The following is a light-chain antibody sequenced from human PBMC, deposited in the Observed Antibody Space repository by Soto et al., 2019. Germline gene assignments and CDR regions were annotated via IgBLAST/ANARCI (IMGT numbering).Light chain of an antibody. V-gene: IGKV1-5*03. J-gene: IGKJ1*01. Sequence: DIPMTQSPSTLSGSVGDRVTITCRASQTISSWLAWYQPKPGKAPKLLIYKASTLKSGVPSRFSGSGSGTEFTLTISSLQPDDWATYYCQHYNSYSEAFGQGTKVDIK. CDR1: QTISSW. CDR2: KAS. CDR3: QHYNSYSEA.